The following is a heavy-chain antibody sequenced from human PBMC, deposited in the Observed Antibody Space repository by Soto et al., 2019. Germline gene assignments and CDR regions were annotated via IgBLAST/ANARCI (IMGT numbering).Heavy chain of an antibody. J-gene: IGHJ3*02. V-gene: IGHV4-59*01. CDR1: GGSISDYF. D-gene: IGHD1-1*01. CDR3: ARMNQLAPKRNAFDI. Sequence: QVQLQESGPGLAKPSETLSLTCTVSGGSISDYFWTWIRQSPGKGLQWIGYIHYSGNTNYNPSLKSRVTMSVDTSKNQFSLRLTSVTAADTAVYYCARMNQLAPKRNAFDIWGQGTMVTVSS. CDR2: IHYSGNT.